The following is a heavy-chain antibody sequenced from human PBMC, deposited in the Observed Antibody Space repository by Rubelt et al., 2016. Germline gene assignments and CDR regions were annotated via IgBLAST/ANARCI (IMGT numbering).Heavy chain of an antibody. CDR2: IRSKANSYAT. Sequence: EVQLVESGGGLVQPGGSLKLSCAASGFTFSGSAMHWVRQASGKGLEWVGRIRSKANSYATAYAGSVKGRFTISRDESKNTAYLQMNSLKTEGTAVYYCTRHDRIWGQGTLVTVSS. CDR3: TRHDRI. J-gene: IGHJ4*02. V-gene: IGHV3-73*01. CDR1: GFTFSGSA. D-gene: IGHD2-15*01.